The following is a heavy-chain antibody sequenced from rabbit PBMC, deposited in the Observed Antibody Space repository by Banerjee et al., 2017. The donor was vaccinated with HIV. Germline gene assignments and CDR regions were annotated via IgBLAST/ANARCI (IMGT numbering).Heavy chain of an antibody. CDR3: ARDLAGVIGWNFNL. CDR2: ISYDGNT. V-gene: IGHV1S17*01. D-gene: IGHD4-1*01. Sequence: VRQAPGKGLEYIGYISYDGNTYYASWVNGRFTISKTSTTVDLKMTSLTAADTATYFCARDLAGVIGWNFNLWGPGTLVTVS. J-gene: IGHJ4*01.